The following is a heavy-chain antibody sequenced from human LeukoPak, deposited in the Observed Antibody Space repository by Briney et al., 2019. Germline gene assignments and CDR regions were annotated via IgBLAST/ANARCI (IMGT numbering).Heavy chain of an antibody. V-gene: IGHV3-23*01. J-gene: IGHJ6*03. Sequence: GGSLRLSCAVSGFPLSSYAMSWVRQAPGKGLEWVSANADSVRGRFTISRDNSKNTLYLQMNSLRAEDTAVYYCARGAMVRGVSYYYYMDVWGKGTTVTISS. CDR3: ARGAMVRGVSYYYYMDV. CDR1: GFPLSSYA. D-gene: IGHD3-10*01.